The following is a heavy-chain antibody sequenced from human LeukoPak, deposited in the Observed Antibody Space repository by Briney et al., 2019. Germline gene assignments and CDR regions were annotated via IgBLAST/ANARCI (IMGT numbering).Heavy chain of an antibody. CDR3: ARLYGSGSYLFDY. J-gene: IGHJ4*02. Sequence: PSETLSLTCAASGGSISSGGYSWSWIRQPPGKGLEWIGYIYHSGSTYYNPSLKSRVTISVDRSKNQFSLKLSSATAADTAVYYCARLYGSGSYLFDYWGQGTLVTVSS. CDR2: IYHSGST. V-gene: IGHV4-30-2*01. CDR1: GGSISSGGYS. D-gene: IGHD3-10*01.